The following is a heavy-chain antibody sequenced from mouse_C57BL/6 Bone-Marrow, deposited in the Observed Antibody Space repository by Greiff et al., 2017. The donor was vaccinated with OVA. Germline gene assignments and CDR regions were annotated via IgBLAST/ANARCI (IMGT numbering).Heavy chain of an antibody. CDR3: TTGDYASWFAY. Sequence: VQLKESGAELVRPGASVKLSCTASGFTIKDDYMHWVKQRPEQGLEWIGWIDPENGDTEYASKFQGKATITADTSSNTAYLQLSSLTSEDTAVYYCTTGDYASWFAYWGQGTLVTVSA. V-gene: IGHV14-4*01. CDR1: GFTIKDDY. D-gene: IGHD2-4*01. CDR2: IDPENGDT. J-gene: IGHJ3*01.